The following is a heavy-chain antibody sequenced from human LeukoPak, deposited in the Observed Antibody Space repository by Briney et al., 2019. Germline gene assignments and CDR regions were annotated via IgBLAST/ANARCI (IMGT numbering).Heavy chain of an antibody. CDR1: GFTFDDYA. D-gene: IGHD5-18*01. Sequence: GGSLRLSCAASGFTFDDYAMHWVRQAPGKGLEWVSGISWNSGSIGYADSVKGRFTISRDNAKNSLYLQMNSLRAEDTALYYCAKDTGYSYGYGYFDYWGQGTLVTVSS. J-gene: IGHJ4*02. V-gene: IGHV3-9*01. CDR3: AKDTGYSYGYGYFDY. CDR2: ISWNSGSI.